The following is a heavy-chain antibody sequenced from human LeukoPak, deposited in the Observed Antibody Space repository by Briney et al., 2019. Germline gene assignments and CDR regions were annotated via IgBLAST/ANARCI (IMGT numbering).Heavy chain of an antibody. D-gene: IGHD2-15*01. CDR3: AKQGYCSGGSCYPWYFDY. CDR1: GFTFSSYA. J-gene: IGHJ4*02. Sequence: PGGSLRLSCAASGFTFSSYAMNWVRQAPGKGLEWVSTISGSGGSTYYADSVKGRFTIPRDNSKNTLYLQMNSLRAGDTAVYHCAKQGYCSGGSCYPWYFDYWGQGTLVTVSS. V-gene: IGHV3-23*01. CDR2: ISGSGGST.